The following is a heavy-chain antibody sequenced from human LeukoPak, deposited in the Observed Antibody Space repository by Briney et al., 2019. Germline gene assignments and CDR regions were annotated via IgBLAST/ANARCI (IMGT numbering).Heavy chain of an antibody. V-gene: IGHV7-4-1*02. CDR3: ARDWYYDFWSGYYAFDY. CDR2: INTNTGNP. D-gene: IGHD3-3*01. J-gene: IGHJ4*02. CDR1: GYTFTSYA. Sequence: GASVKVSCKASGYTFTSYAMNWVRQAPGQGLEWMGWINTNTGNPTYAQGFTGRFVFSLDTSVSTAYLQISSLKAEDTAVYYCARDWYYDFWSGYYAFDYWGQGTLSPSPQ.